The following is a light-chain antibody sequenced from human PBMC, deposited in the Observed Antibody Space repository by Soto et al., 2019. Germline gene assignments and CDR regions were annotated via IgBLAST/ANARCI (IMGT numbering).Light chain of an antibody. CDR2: EVN. Sequence: QSALTQPASVSGSPGQSITISCTGTSSDVGNYHYISWFQQHPGKAPKLMIYEVNNRPSGVSDRFSGSKSGNTASLTISGLQAEDEADYYCSSYTTSSSYVFGTGTKVTVL. V-gene: IGLV2-14*01. J-gene: IGLJ1*01. CDR3: SSYTTSSSYV. CDR1: SSDVGNYHY.